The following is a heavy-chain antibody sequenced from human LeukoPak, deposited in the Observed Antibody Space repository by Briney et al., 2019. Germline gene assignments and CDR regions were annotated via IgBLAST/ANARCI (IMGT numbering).Heavy chain of an antibody. V-gene: IGHV4-39*07. D-gene: IGHD2-15*01. Sequence: PSQTLSLTCTVSGGSISSGSYYWSWIRQPPGKGLEWIGEINHSGSTNYNPSLKSRVTISVDTSKNQFSLKLSSVTAADTAVYYCARLGYGIFDYWGQGTLVTVSS. CDR2: INHSGST. J-gene: IGHJ4*02. CDR1: GGSISSGSYY. CDR3: ARLGYGIFDY.